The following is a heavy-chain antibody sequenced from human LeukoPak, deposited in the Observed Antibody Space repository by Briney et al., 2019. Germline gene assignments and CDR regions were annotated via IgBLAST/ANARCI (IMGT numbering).Heavy chain of an antibody. CDR1: GGTFSSYA. D-gene: IGHD1-14*01. CDR2: INPNSGGT. J-gene: IGHJ3*02. CDR3: AREEPLGSDAFDI. Sequence: ASVKVSCKASGGTFSSYAISWVRQAPGQGLEWMGWINPNSGGTNYAQKFQGRVTMTRDTSISTAYMELSRLRSDDTAVYYCAREEPLGSDAFDIWGQGTMVTVSS. V-gene: IGHV1-2*02.